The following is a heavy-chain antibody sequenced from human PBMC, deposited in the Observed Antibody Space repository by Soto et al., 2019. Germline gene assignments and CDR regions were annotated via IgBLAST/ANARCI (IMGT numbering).Heavy chain of an antibody. CDR2: MNPNSGNT. D-gene: IGHD3-22*01. J-gene: IGHJ4*02. CDR3: ARGPGYYDSSGYYYVWNY. V-gene: IGHV1-8*01. CDR1: GYTFTSYD. Sequence: QVQLVQSGAEVKKPGASVKVSCKASGYTFTSYDINWVRQATGQGLEWMGLMNPNSGNTGYAQKFQGRVTMTRNTSISTAYMELSSLRSEDTAVYYCARGPGYYDSSGYYYVWNYWGQGTLVTVSS.